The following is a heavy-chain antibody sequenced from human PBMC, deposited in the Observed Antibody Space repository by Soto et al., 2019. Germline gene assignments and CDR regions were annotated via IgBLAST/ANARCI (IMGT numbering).Heavy chain of an antibody. CDR2: IHYSGSA. CDR1: GGSISSDGYY. Sequence: QVQLQESGPGLVKPSQTLSLTCTVSGGSISSDGYYWSWIRQHPGKGLEWIGYIHYSGSASYTPSLKSGVIISVDTSENQLSLQLGSVTAADTAVYYCAREVTIFGRGMDVWGQGTTVTVSS. V-gene: IGHV4-31*03. CDR3: AREVTIFGRGMDV. D-gene: IGHD3-3*01. J-gene: IGHJ6*02.